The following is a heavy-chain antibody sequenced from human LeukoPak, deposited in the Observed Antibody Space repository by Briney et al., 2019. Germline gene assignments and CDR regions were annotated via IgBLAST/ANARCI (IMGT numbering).Heavy chain of an antibody. Sequence: PSETLSLTCTVSGGSISNYYWSWMRQPPGKGLEWIGYIHYSGSTNYNPSLKSRVTISLDTSKNQFSLRLTSVTAADTAVYYCASPEWNYARWGQGTLVTVSS. CDR1: GGSISNYY. D-gene: IGHD1-7*01. J-gene: IGHJ4*02. CDR2: IHYSGST. CDR3: ASPEWNYAR. V-gene: IGHV4-59*08.